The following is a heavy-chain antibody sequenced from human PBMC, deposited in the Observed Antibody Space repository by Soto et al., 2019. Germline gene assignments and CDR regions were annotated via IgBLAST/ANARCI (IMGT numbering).Heavy chain of an antibody. V-gene: IGHV5-51*01. Sequence: PGASLKISCRGSGFSFTNYWIAWVRQMPGKGLEWMGIIYPGDSETSYSPSFQGQVIISADKSINTAYLQWSSLKATDTAMYYCGKQEGYCSSPTCSSVDYWGQGTLVTVS. CDR2: IYPGDSET. CDR3: GKQEGYCSSPTCSSVDY. CDR1: GFSFTNYW. D-gene: IGHD2-2*01. J-gene: IGHJ4*02.